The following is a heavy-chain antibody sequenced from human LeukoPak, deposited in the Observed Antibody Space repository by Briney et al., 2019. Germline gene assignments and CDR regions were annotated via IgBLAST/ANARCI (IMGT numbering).Heavy chain of an antibody. CDR2: LIPIFGTA. CDR3: ARGLDSFDAFDI. D-gene: IGHD2-15*01. V-gene: IGHV1-69*13. J-gene: IGHJ3*02. CDR1: GGTFSSYA. Sequence: ASVKVSCKASGGTFSSYAISWVRQAPGQGLEWMGGLIPIFGTANYAQKFQGRVTITADESTSTAYMELSSRRSEDTAVYYCARGLDSFDAFDIWGQGTMVTVSS.